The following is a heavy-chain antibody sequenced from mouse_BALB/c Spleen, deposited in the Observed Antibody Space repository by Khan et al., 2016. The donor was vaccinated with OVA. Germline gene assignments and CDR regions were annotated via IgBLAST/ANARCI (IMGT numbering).Heavy chain of an antibody. CDR2: INTYTGET. V-gene: IGHV9-3-1*01. J-gene: IGHJ4*01. Sequence: QIQLVQSGPELKKPGETVKISCKASGYTFTNYGMNWVKQAPGRGLKWMGWINTYTGETTYADDFKGRFVFSLETSAMTAYVQINNLKQEDTATYCCARPPYFSYGMGYWGQGTVVNVS. CDR3: ARPPYFSYGMGY. CDR1: GYTFTNYG. D-gene: IGHD2-10*01.